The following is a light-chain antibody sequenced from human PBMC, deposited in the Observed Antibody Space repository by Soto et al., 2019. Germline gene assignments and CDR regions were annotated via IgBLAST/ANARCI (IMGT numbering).Light chain of an antibody. J-gene: IGKJ5*01. Sequence: EIVLTQSPATLSLSSGERATLSCRTSQSVSKYFAWYQQKPGRAPRLLIYDASSRATGIPARFIGSGSGTDFTLTISSLEPEDFAIYYCQQRSNWPITFGQGTRLEIK. CDR2: DAS. V-gene: IGKV3-11*01. CDR1: QSVSKY. CDR3: QQRSNWPIT.